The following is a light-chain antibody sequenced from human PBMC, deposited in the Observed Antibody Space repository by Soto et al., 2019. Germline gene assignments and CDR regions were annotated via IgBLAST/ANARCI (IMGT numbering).Light chain of an antibody. CDR2: NVN. J-gene: IGLJ1*01. Sequence: QSALIQPPSVSGSPGQSVTISCTGTSSDVGSYDYVSWYQQHPGTVPKPMIYNVNTQPSGVPDRFSGSKSGNTASMTISGLQAEDEADYYCSSKRDSSTLFVFGTGTKLTVL. CDR1: SSDVGSYDY. V-gene: IGLV2-18*02. CDR3: SSKRDSSTLFV.